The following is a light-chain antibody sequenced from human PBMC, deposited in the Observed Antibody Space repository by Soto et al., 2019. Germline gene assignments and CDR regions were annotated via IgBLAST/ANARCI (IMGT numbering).Light chain of an antibody. J-gene: IGLJ2*01. V-gene: IGLV2-14*01. CDR3: SSYRSSRVV. CDR2: QVT. CDR1: SSDIGSFNY. Sequence: QSVLTQPASVSGSPGQSITISCSGTSSDIGSFNYVSWYQQHPGKVPKLMIYQVTNRPSGVSERFSGSKSGNTASLTISGLQAEDEADYYCSSYRSSRVVFGGGTQLTVL.